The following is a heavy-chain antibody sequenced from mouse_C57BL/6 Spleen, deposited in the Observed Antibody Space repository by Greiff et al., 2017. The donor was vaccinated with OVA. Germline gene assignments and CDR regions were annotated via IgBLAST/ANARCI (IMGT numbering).Heavy chain of an antibody. D-gene: IGHD1-1*01. J-gene: IGHJ2*01. Sequence: QVQLQQPGTELVKPGASVKLSCKASGYTFTSYWMHWVKQRPGQGLEWIGMIHPNSGSTNYNEKFKSKATLTVDKSSSTAYMQLSSLTSEDSAVYYCARGVTTVALDYWGQGTTLTVSS. CDR1: GYTFTSYW. V-gene: IGHV1-64*01. CDR2: IHPNSGST. CDR3: ARGVTTVALDY.